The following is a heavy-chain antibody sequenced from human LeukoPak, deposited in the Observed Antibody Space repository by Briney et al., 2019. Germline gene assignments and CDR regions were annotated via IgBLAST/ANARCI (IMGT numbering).Heavy chain of an antibody. Sequence: GGSLRLSCAASGFTFSSYSMNWVRQAPGKGLEWVSYISSSSSIIYYADSVKGRFTISRDNAKNSLYLQISSLRAEDTAVYYCATYCTSATCRDAFDIWGQGTMVTVSS. J-gene: IGHJ3*02. CDR1: GFTFSSYS. CDR3: ATYCTSATCRDAFDI. V-gene: IGHV3-48*01. CDR2: ISSSSSII. D-gene: IGHD2-2*01.